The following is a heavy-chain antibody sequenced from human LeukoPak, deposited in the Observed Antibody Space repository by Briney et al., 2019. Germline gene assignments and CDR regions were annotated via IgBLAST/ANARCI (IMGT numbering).Heavy chain of an antibody. Sequence: PSETLSLTCTVSGGSISSSSYYWGWIRQPPGKGLEWIGSIYYSGSTYYNPSLKSRVTISVDTSKNQFSLKLSSVTAADTAVYYCARTTTSYSSSSHNNYWGQGTLVTVSS. CDR1: GGSISSSSYY. CDR3: ARTTTSYSSSSHNNY. CDR2: IYYSGST. V-gene: IGHV4-39*01. J-gene: IGHJ4*02. D-gene: IGHD6-6*01.